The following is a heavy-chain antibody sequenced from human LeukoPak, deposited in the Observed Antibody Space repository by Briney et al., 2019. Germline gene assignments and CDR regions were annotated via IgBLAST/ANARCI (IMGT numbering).Heavy chain of an antibody. D-gene: IGHD6-13*01. J-gene: IGHJ4*02. V-gene: IGHV1-18*01. Sequence: ASVKVSCKASGYTFTSYGISWVRQAPGQGLEWMGWISAYNGNTNYAQKLQGRVTMTTDTSTSTAYMELRSLRSDDTAVYYCARGSRGYIVSSLLDYWGQGTLVTVSS. CDR2: ISAYNGNT. CDR3: ARGSRGYIVSSLLDY. CDR1: GYTFTSYG.